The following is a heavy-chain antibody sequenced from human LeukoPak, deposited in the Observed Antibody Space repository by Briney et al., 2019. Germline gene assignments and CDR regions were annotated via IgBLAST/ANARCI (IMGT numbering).Heavy chain of an antibody. J-gene: IGHJ4*02. CDR1: GFTFSSYA. CDR2: ISVSGST. CDR3: AKGTGDTAYYFDF. Sequence: GGSLRLSCTTSGFTFSSYALSWVRQAPGKGLEWVSGISVSGSTYYPDSVTGRFTISRDNSENTLYLQMSGLRAEDTAIYYCAKGTGDTAYYFDFWGQGVLVTVSS. V-gene: IGHV3-23*01. D-gene: IGHD7-27*01.